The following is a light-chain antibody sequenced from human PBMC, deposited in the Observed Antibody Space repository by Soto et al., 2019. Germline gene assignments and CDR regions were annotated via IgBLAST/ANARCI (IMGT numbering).Light chain of an antibody. Sequence: EIVLTQSPGTLSLSPGERATLSCRASQSVSSSYLAWYQQKPGQAPRLRIYGASSRATGIPDRFSGSGSGTDFTLTISRLEPEDFAVYYCQQYGSSRETFGKGTKVEIK. CDR3: QQYGSSRET. J-gene: IGKJ1*01. CDR2: GAS. V-gene: IGKV3-20*01. CDR1: QSVSSSY.